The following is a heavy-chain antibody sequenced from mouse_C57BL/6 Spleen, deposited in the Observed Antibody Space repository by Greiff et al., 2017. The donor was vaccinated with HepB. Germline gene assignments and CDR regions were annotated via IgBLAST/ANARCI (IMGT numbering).Heavy chain of an antibody. CDR1: GYTFTSYW. V-gene: IGHV1-64*01. CDR3: ARSDGNYLAWFAY. CDR2: IHPNSGST. J-gene: IGHJ3*01. D-gene: IGHD2-1*01. Sequence: QVQLQQPGAELVKPGASVKLSCKASGYTFTSYWMHWVKQRPGQGLEWIGMIHPNSGSTNYNEKFKSKATLTVDKSSSTAYMQLSSLTSEDSAVYYCARSDGNYLAWFAYGGQGTLVTVSA.